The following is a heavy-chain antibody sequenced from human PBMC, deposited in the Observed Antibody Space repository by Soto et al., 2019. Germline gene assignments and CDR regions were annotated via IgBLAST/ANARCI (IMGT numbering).Heavy chain of an antibody. D-gene: IGHD3-22*01. CDR1: GFPFSSYA. V-gene: IGHV3-23*01. Sequence: GGSLRLSCAASGFPFSSYAMSWVRQAPGKGLEWVSAISGSGGSTYYADSVKGRFTISRDNSKNTLYLQMNSLRAEDTAVYYCAKDTTPTRNYYDSSGYPDYWGQGTLVTVSS. CDR3: AKDTTPTRNYYDSSGYPDY. CDR2: ISGSGGST. J-gene: IGHJ4*02.